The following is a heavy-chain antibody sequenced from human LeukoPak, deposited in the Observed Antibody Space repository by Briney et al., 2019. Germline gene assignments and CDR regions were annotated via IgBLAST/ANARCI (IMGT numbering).Heavy chain of an antibody. CDR2: ISYDGSNK. J-gene: IGHJ5*02. CDR1: GFTFSSYG. Sequence: QPGRSLRLSCAASGFTFSSYGMHWVRQAPGKGLEWVAVISYDGSNKYYADSVKGRFTISRDNSKNTLYLQMNSLRAEDTAMYYCAKIPNGPKVYWIDPWGQGTLVTVSS. V-gene: IGHV3-30*18. D-gene: IGHD1-14*01. CDR3: AKIPNGPKVYWIDP.